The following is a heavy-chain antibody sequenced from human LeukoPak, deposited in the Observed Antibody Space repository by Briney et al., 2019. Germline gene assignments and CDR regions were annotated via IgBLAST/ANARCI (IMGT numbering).Heavy chain of an antibody. J-gene: IGHJ3*02. D-gene: IGHD4-11*01. V-gene: IGHV3-23*01. CDR2: ISGSGGST. CDR3: AKARNSDYRFGFDI. Sequence: GGSLRLSCAASGFTFSSYGMSWVRQAPGKGLEWVSGISGSGGSTYYADSVKGRFTFFGDNSRNTLYLQMSSLRVEDTAVYYCAKARNSDYRFGFDIWGQGTMVTVSS. CDR1: GFTFSSYG.